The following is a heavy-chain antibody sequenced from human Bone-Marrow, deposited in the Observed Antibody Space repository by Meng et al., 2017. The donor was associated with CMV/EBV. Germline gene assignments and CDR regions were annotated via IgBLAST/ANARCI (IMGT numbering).Heavy chain of an antibody. V-gene: IGHV1-2*02. D-gene: IGHD1-26*01. Sequence: QGRLVQSGAEVKKPGASVKVSCKASGYTLTDYYIHWVRQAPGQWLEWMGWINPNTDTNYAQNFQGRVTMTRDTSTSTVYMELSSLRSEDTAVYYCARDVVGAVGYFDYWGQGTLVTVSS. CDR2: INPNTDT. CDR3: ARDVVGAVGYFDY. CDR1: GYTLTDYY. J-gene: IGHJ4*02.